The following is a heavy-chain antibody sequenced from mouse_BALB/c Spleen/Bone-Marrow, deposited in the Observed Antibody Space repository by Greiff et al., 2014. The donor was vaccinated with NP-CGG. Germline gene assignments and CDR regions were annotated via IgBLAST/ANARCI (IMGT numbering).Heavy chain of an antibody. CDR1: GYTFTNYW. D-gene: IGHD2-1*01. Sequence: QVHVKQSGAELVKPGASVKLSCKTSGYTFTNYWIQWVKQRPGQGLGWIGEIFPGIGTTYYNEKFKGKATLTIDTSSSTAYMQPSSRTSEDSAVYFCARGGNYGYWGQGTTLTVSS. CDR2: IFPGIGTT. CDR3: ARGGNYGY. J-gene: IGHJ2*01. V-gene: IGHV1S132*01.